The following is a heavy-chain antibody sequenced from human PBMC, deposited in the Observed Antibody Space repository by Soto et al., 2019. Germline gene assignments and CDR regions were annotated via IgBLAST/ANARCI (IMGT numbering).Heavy chain of an antibody. CDR2: ISYDGSNK. J-gene: IGHJ4*02. CDR1: GFTFSSYG. V-gene: IGHV3-30*18. CDR3: AKESGYGDYTY. D-gene: IGHD4-17*01. Sequence: QVQLVESGGGVVQPGRSLRLSCAASGFTFSSYGMHWVRQAPGKGLEWVAVISYDGSNKYYADSVKGRFTISRDNSKNTLYLQMNSLRAEDTGVYYCAKESGYGDYTYWGQGTLVTVSS.